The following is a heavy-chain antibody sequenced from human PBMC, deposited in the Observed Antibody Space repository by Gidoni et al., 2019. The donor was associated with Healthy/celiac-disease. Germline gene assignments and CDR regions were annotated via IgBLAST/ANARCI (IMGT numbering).Heavy chain of an antibody. CDR2: INHSGST. J-gene: IGHJ4*02. CDR3: ARGGDYIIDY. CDR1: GGSFSGYY. D-gene: IGHD4-17*01. Sequence: QVQLHPWRAGPSKTSETLAHTCAVYGGSFSGYYWSWIRQPPGKGLEWIGEINHSGSTNYNPSLKSRVTISVDTSKNQFSLKLSSVTAADTAVYYCARGGDYIIDYWGQGTLVTVSS. V-gene: IGHV4-34*01.